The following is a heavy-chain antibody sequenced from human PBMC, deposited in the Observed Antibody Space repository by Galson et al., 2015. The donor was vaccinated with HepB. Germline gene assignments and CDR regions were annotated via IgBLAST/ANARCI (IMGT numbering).Heavy chain of an antibody. CDR3: AKVLRGSSGYYDFDY. CDR2: IRYDGSNK. V-gene: IGHV3-30*02. J-gene: IGHJ4*02. D-gene: IGHD3-22*01. CDR1: GFTFSSYG. Sequence: SLRLSCAASGFTFSSYGMHWVRQAPGKGLEWVAFIRYDGSNKYYADSVKGRFTISRDNSKNTLYLQMNSLRAEDTAVYYCAKVLRGSSGYYDFDYWGQGTLVTVSS.